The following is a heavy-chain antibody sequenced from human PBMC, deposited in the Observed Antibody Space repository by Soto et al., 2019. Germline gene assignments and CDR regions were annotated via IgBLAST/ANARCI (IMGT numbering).Heavy chain of an antibody. CDR3: ARGGLGNYYNDY. V-gene: IGHV3-74*01. J-gene: IGHJ4*02. Sequence: EVQLVESGGGLVQPGGSLRLSCAASGFTFSRDWMHWVRQSPGKGLVWVSRIKGDGTITNYADSVKGRITTSRDNGKQTVYLKLISLTTADAAVYYCARGGLGNYYNDYWGQGALVTVSS. D-gene: IGHD3-10*01. CDR2: IKGDGTIT. CDR1: GFTFSRDW.